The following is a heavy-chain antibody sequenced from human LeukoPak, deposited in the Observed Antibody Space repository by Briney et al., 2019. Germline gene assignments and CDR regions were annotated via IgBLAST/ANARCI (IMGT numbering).Heavy chain of an antibody. CDR1: GGSFSGYY. V-gene: IGHV4-34*01. CDR3: ARRRRWRYYYFDY. J-gene: IGHJ4*02. D-gene: IGHD3-9*01. CDR2: INHSGST. Sequence: SETLSLTCAVYGGSFSGYYWSWIRQPLGKGLEWIGEINHSGSTNYNPSLKSRVTISVDTSKNQFSLKLSSVTAADTAVYYCARRRRWRYYYFDYWGQGTLVTVSS.